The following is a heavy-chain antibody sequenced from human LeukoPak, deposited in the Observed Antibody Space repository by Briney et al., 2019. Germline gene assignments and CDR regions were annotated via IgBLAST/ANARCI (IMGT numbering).Heavy chain of an antibody. CDR3: ARDHSIDDKSWWLDP. CDR1: GDTFTRNW. V-gene: IGHV1-46*01. CDR2: INPTGDYT. Sequence: ASVKVSCKTSGDTFTRNWMHWIRQGPGQGLEWIGVINPTGDYTMYAQKFQGRVIVTRDMSSNTDYMELGSLRSDDTAVYYCARDHSIDDKSWWLDPWGQGTLVTVSS. D-gene: IGHD1-1*01. J-gene: IGHJ5*02.